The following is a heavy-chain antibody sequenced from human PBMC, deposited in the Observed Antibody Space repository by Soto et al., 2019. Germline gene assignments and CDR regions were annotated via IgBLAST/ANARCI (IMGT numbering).Heavy chain of an antibody. V-gene: IGHV4-59*01. CDR2: IYYIGRT. J-gene: IGHJ6*03. D-gene: IGHD4-4*01. CDR3: ARGDSNYYYYYYMDV. Sequence: SETLSLTYTVSGGSISDYHWSWIRQPPGKGLEWIGYIYYIGRTNYNPSLKSRVTTSVDASKNQFSLRLSSVTAADTAVYYCARGDSNYYYYYYMDVWGKGTTVT. CDR1: GGSISDYH.